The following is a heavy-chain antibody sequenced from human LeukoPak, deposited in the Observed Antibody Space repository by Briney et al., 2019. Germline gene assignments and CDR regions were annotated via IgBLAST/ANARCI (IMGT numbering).Heavy chain of an antibody. CDR3: ARRRYSGSSQHFDY. CDR1: GFTFSSYS. D-gene: IGHD1-26*01. J-gene: IGHJ4*02. Sequence: GGSLRLSCAASGFTFSSYSMSWVRQAPEKGLEWVANIKQDGSEKYYVDSVKGRFTISRDNAKNSLYLQMNSLRAEDTAVYYCARRRYSGSSQHFDYWGQGTLVTVSS. CDR2: IKQDGSEK. V-gene: IGHV3-7*01.